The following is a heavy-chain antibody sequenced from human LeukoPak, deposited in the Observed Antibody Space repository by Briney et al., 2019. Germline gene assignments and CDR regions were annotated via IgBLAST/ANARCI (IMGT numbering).Heavy chain of an antibody. Sequence: ASVKVSCKASGYTFTMYGITWVRQASGQGLEWVAWMNPNSGNPAYAQEFQGRATVSGNISISTAYLELRSLKSEDTAVYYCAKGPASGDSWGQGTLATVSS. V-gene: IGHV1-8*03. CDR2: MNPNSGNP. D-gene: IGHD3-10*01. J-gene: IGHJ5*01. CDR3: AKGPASGDS. CDR1: GYTFTMYG.